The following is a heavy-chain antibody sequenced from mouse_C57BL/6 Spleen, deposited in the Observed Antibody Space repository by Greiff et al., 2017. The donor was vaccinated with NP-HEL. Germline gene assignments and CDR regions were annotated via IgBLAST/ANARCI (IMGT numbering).Heavy chain of an antibody. CDR3: ARWDGSSYGWYFDV. Sequence: QVQLQQPGAELVKPGASVKLSCKASGYTFTSYWMHWVKQRPGQGLEWIGMIHPNSGSTNYNEKFKSKATLTVDTSSSTAYMQLSSLTSEDSAVYYCARWDGSSYGWYFDVWGTGTTVTVSS. CDR2: IHPNSGST. J-gene: IGHJ1*03. CDR1: GYTFTSYW. V-gene: IGHV1-64*01. D-gene: IGHD1-1*01.